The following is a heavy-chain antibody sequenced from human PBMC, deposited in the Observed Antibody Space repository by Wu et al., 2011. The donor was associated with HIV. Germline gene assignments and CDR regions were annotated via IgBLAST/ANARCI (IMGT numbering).Heavy chain of an antibody. V-gene: IGHV1-8*01. CDR1: GYTFTSYG. CDR2: MNPNSGNT. CDR3: ASLCGSNSWDRNSYKNYDLDV. Sequence: QVQLVQSGAEVKKPGASVKVSCKASGYTFTSYGISWVRQATGQGLEWMGWMNPNSGNTGYAQKFQGRVTITRNTSISTAYMELSSLRFDDTATYYCASLCGSNSWDRNSYKNYDLDVWGKGTTVTVSS. J-gene: IGHJ6*03. D-gene: IGHD2-2*01.